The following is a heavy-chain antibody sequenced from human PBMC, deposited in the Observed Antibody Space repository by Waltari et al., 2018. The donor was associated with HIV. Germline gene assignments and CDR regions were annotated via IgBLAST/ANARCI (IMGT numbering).Heavy chain of an antibody. CDR1: AGLCLIFA. V-gene: IGHV1-69*04. J-gene: IGHJ4*02. CDR3: ARVPYSSGWYGDNIDY. Sequence: QVPPAQSGVEVRTPGSYVKAASKATAGLCLIFAFTLVRQAPGQGLEWMGRVVPVLNSATYAEKFRGRVTITADKSTSTAYLEMSGLRSEDTAVYFCARVPYSSGWYGDNIDYWGQGTLVIVSS. CDR2: VVPVLNSA. D-gene: IGHD6-19*01.